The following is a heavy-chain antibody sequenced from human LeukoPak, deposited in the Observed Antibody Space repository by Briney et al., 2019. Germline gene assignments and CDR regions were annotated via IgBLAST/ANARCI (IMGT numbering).Heavy chain of an antibody. CDR3: ASKPLGGDCYN. J-gene: IGHJ4*02. Sequence: GASVKVSCKVSGYTLSELSIHWVRQAPGKGLEWMGGFDPEDGETIYAEKFQGRVTMTRNTSISTAYMELSSLRSEDTAVYYCASKPLGGDCYNWGQGTLVTVSS. D-gene: IGHD2-21*02. V-gene: IGHV1-24*01. CDR1: GYTLSELS. CDR2: FDPEDGET.